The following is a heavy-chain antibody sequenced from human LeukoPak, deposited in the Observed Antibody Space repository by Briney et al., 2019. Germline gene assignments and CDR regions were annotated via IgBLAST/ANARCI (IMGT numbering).Heavy chain of an antibody. CDR2: IRYDGSNK. CDR1: GFTFSSYG. D-gene: IGHD2-15*01. J-gene: IGHJ6*03. V-gene: IGHV3-30*02. Sequence: GGSLRLSCAASGFTFSSYGMHWVRQAPGKGLEWVAFIRYDGSNKYYADSVKGRFTISRDNSKNTLYLQMNSLRAEDTAVYYCAKEGNHGYCSGGSCFYMDVWGKGTTVTVSS. CDR3: AKEGNHGYCSGGSCFYMDV.